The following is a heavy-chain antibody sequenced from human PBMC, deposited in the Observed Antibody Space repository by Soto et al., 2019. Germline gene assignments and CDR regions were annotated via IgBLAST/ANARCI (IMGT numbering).Heavy chain of an antibody. J-gene: IGHJ6*02. Sequence: SQTLSLTCAISGDSVSSNSAAWNLTMQSPSRRLXWLGRTYYRSKWYNDYAVSVKSRITINPDTSKNQFSLQLNSVTPEDTAVYYCARETASIAARRGYYYYGMDVWGQGTTVTVSS. V-gene: IGHV6-1*01. D-gene: IGHD6-6*01. CDR1: GDSVSSNSAA. CDR3: ARETASIAARRGYYYYGMDV. CDR2: TYYRSKWYN.